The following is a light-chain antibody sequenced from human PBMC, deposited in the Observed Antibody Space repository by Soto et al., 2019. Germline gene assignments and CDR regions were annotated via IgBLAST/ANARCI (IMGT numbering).Light chain of an antibody. CDR2: WAS. CDR1: QSVLYSSNNKNY. J-gene: IGKJ1*01. Sequence: DIVMTQSPDSLAVSLGERATINCKSSQSVLYSSNNKNYLAWYQQKPGQPPKLLIYWASTRESGVPDRFGGSGSGTDFTLNISSLQAEDVAVYYCQKHYSSPRTFGQGTKVEIK. V-gene: IGKV4-1*01. CDR3: QKHYSSPRT.